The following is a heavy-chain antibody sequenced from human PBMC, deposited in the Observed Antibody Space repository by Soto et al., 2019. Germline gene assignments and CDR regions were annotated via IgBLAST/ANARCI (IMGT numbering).Heavy chain of an antibody. CDR3: TKRSFGFDY. J-gene: IGHJ4*02. D-gene: IGHD3-10*01. Sequence: EVQLFESGGGLVQPGGSLSLSCAASGVTFTSYAMTWVRQVPGEGLQWVSSISKSGDSTYYADSVKGRFTTSRDNSKNTLYLQMNSLRAEETSVYYCTKRSFGFDYRGPGTLVTASS. V-gene: IGHV3-23*01. CDR1: GVTFTSYA. CDR2: ISKSGDST.